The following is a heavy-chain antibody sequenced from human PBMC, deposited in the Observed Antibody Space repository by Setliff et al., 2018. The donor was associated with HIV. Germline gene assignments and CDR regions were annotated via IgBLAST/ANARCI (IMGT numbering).Heavy chain of an antibody. CDR3: ARGGGYYKLDY. D-gene: IGHD3-10*01. CDR1: GASVRSPTW. V-gene: IGHV4-4*02. Sequence: ASETLSLTCAVSGASVRSPTWWSWVRQAPGKGLEWVGEVFHSGSTNYNPSLKSRLTISVDKSKDQLSLKLTSVTAADTALYYCARGGGYYKLDYWGRGTLVTVS. J-gene: IGHJ4*02. CDR2: VFHSGST.